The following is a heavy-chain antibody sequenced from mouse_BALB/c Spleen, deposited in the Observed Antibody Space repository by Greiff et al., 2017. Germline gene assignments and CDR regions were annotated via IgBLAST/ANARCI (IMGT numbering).Heavy chain of an antibody. V-gene: IGHV3-2*02. D-gene: IGHD2-14*01. CDR1: GYSITSDYA. J-gene: IGHJ1*01. Sequence: EVMLVESGPGLVKPSQSLSLTCTVTGYSITSDYAWNWIRQFPGNKLEWMGYISYSGSTSYNPSLKSRISITRDTSKNQFFLQLNSVTTEDTATYYCAREVRGYFDVWGAGTTVTVSS. CDR2: ISYSGST. CDR3: AREVRGYFDV.